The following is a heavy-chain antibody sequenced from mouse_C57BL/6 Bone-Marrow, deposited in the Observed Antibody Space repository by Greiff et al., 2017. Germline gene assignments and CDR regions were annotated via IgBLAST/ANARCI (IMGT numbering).Heavy chain of an antibody. CDR2: INPGSGGT. CDR3: ARRYGSSYVDY. CDR1: GYAFTNYL. D-gene: IGHD1-1*01. J-gene: IGHJ2*01. Sequence: VKLLESGAELVRPGTSVKVSCKASGYAFTNYLIEWVKQRPGQGLEWIGVINPGSGGTNYNEKFKGKATLTADKSSSTAYMQLSSLTSEDSAVYFCARRYGSSYVDYWGQGTTLTVSS. V-gene: IGHV1-54*01.